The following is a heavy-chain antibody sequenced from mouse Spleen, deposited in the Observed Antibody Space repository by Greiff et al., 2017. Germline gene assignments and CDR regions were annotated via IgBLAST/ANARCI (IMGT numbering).Heavy chain of an antibody. D-gene: IGHD4-1*01. J-gene: IGHJ3*01. CDR3: ARDEGTGTGFGAY. CDR2: SRNKANDYTT. CDR1: GFTFSDFY. Sequence: EVKLVESGGGLVQSGRSLRLSCATSGFTFSDFYMEWVRQAPGKGLEWIAASRNKANDYTTEYSASVKGRFIVSRDTSQSILYLQMNALRAEDTAIYYCARDEGTGTGFGAYWGQGTLVTVSA. V-gene: IGHV7-1*01.